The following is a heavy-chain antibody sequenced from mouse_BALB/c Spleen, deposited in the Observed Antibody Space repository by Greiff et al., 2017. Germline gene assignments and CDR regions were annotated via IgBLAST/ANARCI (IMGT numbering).Heavy chain of an antibody. D-gene: IGHD1-1*01. Sequence: DVKLVESGGGLVKPGGSLKLSCAASGFAFSSYDMSWVRQTPEKRLEWVAYISSGGGSTYYPDTVKGRFTISRDNAKNTLYLQMSSLKSEDTAMYYCARQYYSYYFDYWGQGTTLTVSS. CDR1: GFAFSSYD. CDR3: ARQYYSYYFDY. V-gene: IGHV5-12-1*01. CDR2: ISSGGGST. J-gene: IGHJ2*01.